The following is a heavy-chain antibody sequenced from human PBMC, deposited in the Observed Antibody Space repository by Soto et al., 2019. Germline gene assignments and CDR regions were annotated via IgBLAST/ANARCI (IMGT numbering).Heavy chain of an antibody. D-gene: IGHD5-12*01. Sequence: QVQLVESGGGVVQPGRSLRLSCAASGFTFSSYGMHWVRQAPGKGLEWVALVWYDGGNKYYAVSVQGRFTISRDNSKNTLHLQMNSRRDEDTAVYYWGRAAGNSGNDYVYYYGMDVWGQGTTVTVSS. CDR2: VWYDGGNK. V-gene: IGHV3-33*01. CDR3: GRAAGNSGNDYVYYYGMDV. CDR1: GFTFSSYG. J-gene: IGHJ6*02.